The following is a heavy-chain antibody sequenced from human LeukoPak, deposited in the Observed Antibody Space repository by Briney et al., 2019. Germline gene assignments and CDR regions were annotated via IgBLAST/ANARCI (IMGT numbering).Heavy chain of an antibody. D-gene: IGHD2-21*01. J-gene: IGHJ4*02. V-gene: IGHV3-64*02. CDR1: GFTFSAHP. Sequence: GGSLRLSCAASGFTFSAHPMHWVRQAPGKGLESVSAISESGSRTYYADSVKGRFTISRDNSKNTLNLQMGSLRVEDMAVYYCARETKGDYDYWGQGTLVTVSS. CDR2: ISESGSRT. CDR3: ARETKGDYDY.